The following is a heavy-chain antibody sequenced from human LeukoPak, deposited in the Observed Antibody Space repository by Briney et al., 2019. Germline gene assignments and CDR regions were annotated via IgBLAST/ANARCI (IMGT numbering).Heavy chain of an antibody. D-gene: IGHD3-22*01. CDR3: AKARLNYYDSSGLDY. Sequence: PGGSLRLSCAASQFTFSNYAMSWVRQAPGKGLEWVSAISGSGNTTYFGDSVTGRFTISRDNPKNTVYLQMNSLRAEDTAVYYCAKARLNYYDSSGLDYWGQGTLVTVSS. J-gene: IGHJ4*02. CDR2: ISGSGNTT. CDR1: QFTFSNYA. V-gene: IGHV3-23*01.